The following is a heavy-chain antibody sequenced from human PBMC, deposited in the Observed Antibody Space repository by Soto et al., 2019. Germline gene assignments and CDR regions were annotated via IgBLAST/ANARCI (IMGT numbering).Heavy chain of an antibody. CDR3: AKEPRERLGGDEYFQH. Sequence: PGGSLRLSCAASGFTFSSYGMHWVRQAPGKGLEWVAVISYDGSNKYYADSVKGRFTISRDNSKNTLYLQMNSLRAEDTAVYYCAKEPRERLGGDEYFQHWGQGTLVTVSS. V-gene: IGHV3-30*18. D-gene: IGHD3-16*01. J-gene: IGHJ1*01. CDR1: GFTFSSYG. CDR2: ISYDGSNK.